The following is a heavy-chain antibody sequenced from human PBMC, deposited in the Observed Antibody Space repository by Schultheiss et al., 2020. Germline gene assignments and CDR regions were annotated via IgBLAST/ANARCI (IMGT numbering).Heavy chain of an antibody. CDR3: ARSYSEPYDAFDI. D-gene: IGHD2-21*01. Sequence: ESLKISCKGSGYSFTSYWIGWVRQMPGKGLEWMGIIYPGDSDTRYSPSFQGQVTISADKSISTAYLQWSSLKASDTAMYYCARSYSEPYDAFDIWGQGTMVTVSS. CDR1: GYSFTSYW. CDR2: IYPGDSDT. V-gene: IGHV5-51*01. J-gene: IGHJ3*02.